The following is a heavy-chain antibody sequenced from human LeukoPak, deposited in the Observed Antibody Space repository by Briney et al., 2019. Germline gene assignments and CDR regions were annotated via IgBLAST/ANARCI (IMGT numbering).Heavy chain of an antibody. Sequence: GGSLRLSCAASGFTFSSYGMHWVRQAPGKGLEWVAVISYDGSNKYYADSVKGRFTISRDNSKNTLYLQMNSLRAEDTALYYCAKEAWVVAATPDSYFDSWGQETLVTVSS. CDR1: GFTFSSYG. J-gene: IGHJ4*02. CDR3: AKEAWVVAATPDSYFDS. CDR2: ISYDGSNK. V-gene: IGHV3-30*18. D-gene: IGHD2-15*01.